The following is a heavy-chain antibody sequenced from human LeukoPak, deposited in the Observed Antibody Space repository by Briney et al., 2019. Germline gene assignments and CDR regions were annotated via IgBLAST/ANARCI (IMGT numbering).Heavy chain of an antibody. Sequence: GGSLRLFCAASGFTFSICGMQWVRQAPGKGREWVADIWYDGSNKYYADSVKGRFTISRDNSKNTLYLQMNSLRAENTAVYYCASGELLDEALDYWGQGTLVTVSS. CDR1: GFTFSICG. D-gene: IGHD1-26*01. J-gene: IGHJ4*02. CDR3: ASGELLDEALDY. CDR2: IWYDGSNK. V-gene: IGHV3-33*01.